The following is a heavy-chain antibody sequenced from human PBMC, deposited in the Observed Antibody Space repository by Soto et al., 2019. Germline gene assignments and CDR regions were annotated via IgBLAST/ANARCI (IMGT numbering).Heavy chain of an antibody. Sequence: EVQLVESGGGLVKPGGSLRLSCAASGFTFSSYSMNWVRQAPGKGLEWVSSIRSSSSYIYYADSVKGRFTISRDNAKNSLYLQMNSRRADDMAVYYCARESAVAGALDYWGQGTLVTVSS. CDR3: ARESAVAGALDY. V-gene: IGHV3-21*01. D-gene: IGHD6-19*01. CDR1: GFTFSSYS. J-gene: IGHJ4*02. CDR2: IRSSSSYI.